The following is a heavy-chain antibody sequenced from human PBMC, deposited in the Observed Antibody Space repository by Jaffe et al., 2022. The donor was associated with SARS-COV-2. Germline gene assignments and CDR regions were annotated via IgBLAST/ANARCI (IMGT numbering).Heavy chain of an antibody. CDR2: IYYSGST. CDR1: GGSISSSSYY. J-gene: IGHJ4*02. CDR3: ARPGWYSSSPWGN. V-gene: IGHV4-39*01. Sequence: QLQLQESGPGLVKPSETLSLTCTVSGGSISSSSYYWGWIRQPPGKGLEWIGSIYYSGSTYYNPSLKSRVTISVDTSKNQFSLKLSSVTAADTAVYYCARPGWYSSSPWGNWGQGTLVTVSS. D-gene: IGHD6-13*01.